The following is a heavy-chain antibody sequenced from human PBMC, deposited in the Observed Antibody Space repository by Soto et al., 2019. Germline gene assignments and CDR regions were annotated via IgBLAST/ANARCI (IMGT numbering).Heavy chain of an antibody. CDR3: ARHSDCSGGSCYSEYFAVGNWFDP. CDR2: IYYSGST. D-gene: IGHD2-15*01. CDR1: GGSFSSGRYY. V-gene: IGHV4-39*01. Sequence: QLQLQESGPGLVKPSETLSLTCTVSGGSFSSGRYYWGWIRQPPGKGLEWIGSIYYSGSTYSNPSLKSRVTICVDTSKNQFSLRLSSVTAADTAVYYCARHSDCSGGSCYSEYFAVGNWFDPWGQGTLVTVSS. J-gene: IGHJ5*02.